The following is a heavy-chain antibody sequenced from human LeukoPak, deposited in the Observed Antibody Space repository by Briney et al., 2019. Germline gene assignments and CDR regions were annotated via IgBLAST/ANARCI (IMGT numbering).Heavy chain of an antibody. J-gene: IGHJ4*02. V-gene: IGHV3-30*18. CDR3: GKDRGYCSCGSCLYFDS. CDR1: GFTFSSYG. CDR2: ISYDGSTT. D-gene: IGHD2-15*01. Sequence: GGSLRLSCAVSGFTFSSYGLNWVRQAPGKGLEWVGVISYDGSTTYYADSVKGRFTISRDTSKNTLYLQMNSRRAEDTAVYYCGKDRGYCSCGSCLYFDSWGQGTLVTVPP.